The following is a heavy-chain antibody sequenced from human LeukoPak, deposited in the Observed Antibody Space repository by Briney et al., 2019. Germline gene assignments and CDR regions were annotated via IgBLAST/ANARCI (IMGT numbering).Heavy chain of an antibody. CDR3: ARVKSGYIKPGFDY. V-gene: IGHV3-30*02. Sequence: GGSLRLSCAASGFTFSSYGMHWVRQAPGKGLEWVAFIRYGGSNKYYADSVKGRFTISRDNSKNTLYLQMNSLRAEDTALYYCARVKSGYIKPGFDYWGQGTLVTVSS. CDR1: GFTFSSYG. D-gene: IGHD5-12*01. J-gene: IGHJ4*02. CDR2: IRYGGSNK.